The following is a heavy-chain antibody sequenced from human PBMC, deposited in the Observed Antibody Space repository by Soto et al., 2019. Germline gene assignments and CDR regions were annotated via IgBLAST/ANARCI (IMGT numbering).Heavy chain of an antibody. J-gene: IGHJ1*01. CDR1: GFTFSSYG. D-gene: IGHD2-15*01. Sequence: QVQLVESGGGVVQPGRSLRLSCAASGFTFSSYGMHWVRQAPGKGLEWVAVISYDGSNKYYAESVKGRFTISRDNSKNTLYLQMSSLRAEDTAVYYCAKGVVVAATYFHHWGQGTLVTVSS. CDR3: AKGVVVAATYFHH. CDR2: ISYDGSNK. V-gene: IGHV3-30*18.